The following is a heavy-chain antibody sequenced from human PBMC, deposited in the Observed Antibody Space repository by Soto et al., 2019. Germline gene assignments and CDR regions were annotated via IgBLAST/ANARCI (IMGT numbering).Heavy chain of an antibody. J-gene: IGHJ3*02. D-gene: IGHD2-15*01. CDR1: GFTFSNAW. Sequence: EVQLVESGGGLVKPGGSLRLSCAASGFTFSNAWMNWVRQAPGKGLEWVGRIKSKTDGGTTDYAATVKGRFTISRYDSKNTLYLQMNSLKTEDTAVYYCTTWWYQEALDIWVQGTLVTVSS. CDR3: TTWWYQEALDI. V-gene: IGHV3-15*07. CDR2: IKSKTDGGTT.